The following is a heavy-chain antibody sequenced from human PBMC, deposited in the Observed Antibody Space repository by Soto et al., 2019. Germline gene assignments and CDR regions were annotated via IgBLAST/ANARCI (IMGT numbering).Heavy chain of an antibody. Sequence: GGSLRLSCAASRFTFSSYSMHWVRQAPGKGLEWVAVISYEGGTKYYGDSVKGRFTIPRDNSNNTLYLEVNSLRTEDTAVYFCERGGGFSYADYWDRGTLVTVSS. CDR1: RFTFSSYS. J-gene: IGHJ4*02. CDR3: ERGGGFSYADY. V-gene: IGHV3-30*03. CDR2: ISYEGGTK. D-gene: IGHD5-18*01.